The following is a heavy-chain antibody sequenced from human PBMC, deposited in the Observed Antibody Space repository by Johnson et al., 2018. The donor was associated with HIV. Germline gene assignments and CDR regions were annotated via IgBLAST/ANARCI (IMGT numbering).Heavy chain of an antibody. CDR3: AKVPVGAKGPVAFDI. J-gene: IGHJ3*02. CDR1: GFTFDDYA. V-gene: IGHV3-9*01. CDR2: ISWNSGSI. Sequence: VQLVESGGGLVQPGRSLRLSCAASGFTFDDYAMHWVRQAPGKGLEWVSGISWNSGSIGYADSVKGRLTISRDNAKNSLYLQMNSLRAEDTALYYCAKVPVGAKGPVAFDIWGQGTMVTVSS. D-gene: IGHD1-26*01.